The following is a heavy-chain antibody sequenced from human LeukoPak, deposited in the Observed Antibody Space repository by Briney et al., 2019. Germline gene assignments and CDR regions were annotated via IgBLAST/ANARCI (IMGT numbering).Heavy chain of an antibody. V-gene: IGHV4-59*08. CDR3: AAGYSSSWYPNYYYYYGMDV. CDR2: IYYSGST. J-gene: IGHJ6*02. Sequence: SETLSLTCTVSGGSISSYYWSWIRQPPGKGLEWVGYIYYSGSTNYNPSLKSRVTISVDTSKNQFSLKLSSVTAADTAVYYCAAGYSSSWYPNYYYYYGMDVWGQGTTVTVSS. CDR1: GGSISSYY. D-gene: IGHD6-13*01.